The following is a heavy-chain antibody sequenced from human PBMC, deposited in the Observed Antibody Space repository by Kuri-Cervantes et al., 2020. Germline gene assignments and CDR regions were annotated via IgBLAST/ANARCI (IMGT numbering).Heavy chain of an antibody. CDR1: GGTFSSYA. CDR3: ARDYNLSRGGTMVPEYYYMDV. CDR2: IIPIFGTA. V-gene: IGHV1-69*05. D-gene: IGHD3-10*01. Sequence: SVKVSCKASGGTFSSYAISWVRQAPGQGLEWMGGIIPIFGTANYAQKFQGRVTITTDESTSTAYMELSSLRSEDTAAYYCARDYNLSRGGTMVPEYYYMDVWGKGTTVTVSS. J-gene: IGHJ6*03.